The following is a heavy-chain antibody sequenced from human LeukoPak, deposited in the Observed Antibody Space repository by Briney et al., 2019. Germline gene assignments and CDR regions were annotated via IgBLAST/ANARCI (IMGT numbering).Heavy chain of an antibody. J-gene: IGHJ6*03. D-gene: IGHD6-13*01. V-gene: IGHV4-34*01. CDR2: FNHSGST. CDR3: ARDPSGYSSSWYLTYYYYYMDV. Sequence: SETLSLTCAVYGGSFSGYYWSWIRQPPGKGLEWIGEFNHSGSTNYNPSLKSRVTISVDTSKNQFSLKLSSVTAADTAVYYCARDPSGYSSSWYLTYYYYYMDVWGKGTTVTVSS. CDR1: GGSFSGYY.